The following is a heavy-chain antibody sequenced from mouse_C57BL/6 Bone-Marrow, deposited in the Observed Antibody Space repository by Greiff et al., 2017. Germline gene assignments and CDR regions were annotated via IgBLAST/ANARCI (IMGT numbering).Heavy chain of an antibody. D-gene: IGHD4-1*01. CDR3: AILGPDY. CDR1: GYTFTRYW. V-gene: IGHV1-64*01. CDR2: IHPNSGST. Sequence: QVQLQQPGAELVKPGASVKLSCKASGYTFTRYWMHWVKQRPGQGLEWIGMIHPNSGSTNYNKKFKSKATLTVDKSSSTAYMQLSRRTSEDAAVYYCAILGPDYGGQGTTLTVSS. J-gene: IGHJ2*01.